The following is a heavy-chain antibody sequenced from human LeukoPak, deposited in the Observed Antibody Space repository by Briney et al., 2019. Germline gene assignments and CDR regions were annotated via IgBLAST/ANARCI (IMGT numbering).Heavy chain of an antibody. V-gene: IGHV4-59*01. D-gene: IGHD5-18*01. Sequence: SETLSLTCTVSGGSISTYYWSWIRQPPGKGLEWIGYIYFTGSSSYNPSLNSRVTMSVDTSKNQFSLNLNSVTAADTAVYYCARVVLGYTYGYFDYWGQGYLVTVSS. CDR1: GGSISTYY. CDR3: ARVVLGYTYGYFDY. CDR2: IYFTGSS. J-gene: IGHJ4*02.